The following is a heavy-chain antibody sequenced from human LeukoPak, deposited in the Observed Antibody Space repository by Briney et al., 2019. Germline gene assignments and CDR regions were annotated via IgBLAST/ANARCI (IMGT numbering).Heavy chain of an antibody. CDR2: ISYDGSNK. V-gene: IGHV3-30-3*01. CDR1: GFTFSSYA. J-gene: IGHJ6*03. D-gene: IGHD2-8*01. Sequence: PGRSLRLSCAASGFTFSSYAMHWVRQAPGKGLEWVAVISYDGSNKYYADSVKGRFTISRDNSKNTLYLQMNSLRAEDTAVYYCAENGHCTNGVCSPDYYYMDVWGKGTTVTVSS. CDR3: AENGHCTNGVCSPDYYYMDV.